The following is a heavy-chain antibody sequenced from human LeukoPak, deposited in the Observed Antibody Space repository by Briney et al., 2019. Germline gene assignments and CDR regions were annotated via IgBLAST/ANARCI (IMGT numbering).Heavy chain of an antibody. J-gene: IGHJ6*02. D-gene: IGHD3-10*01. CDR1: GFTFSGYG. CDR2: IWYDGSNK. CDR3: AREPDGSGAQYGVDV. V-gene: IGHV3-33*01. Sequence: GRSLRLSCAASGFTFSGYGMHWVRQAPGKGLEWVAVIWYDGSNKYYADSVKGRFTISRDNSKNTLYLQMNSLRAEDTAVYYCAREPDGSGAQYGVDVWGQGTTVTVSS.